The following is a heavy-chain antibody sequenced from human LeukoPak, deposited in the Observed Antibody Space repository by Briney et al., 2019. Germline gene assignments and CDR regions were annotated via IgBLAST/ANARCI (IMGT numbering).Heavy chain of an antibody. Sequence: SETLSLTCAVYGGSFSGYYWSWIRQPPGKGLEWIGEINHSGSTNYNPSLKSRVTIPVDTSKNQFSLKLSSVTAADTAVYYCARGSWYYYDSSGYPTFDYWGQGTLVTVSS. D-gene: IGHD3-22*01. CDR2: INHSGST. V-gene: IGHV4-34*01. CDR1: GGSFSGYY. J-gene: IGHJ4*02. CDR3: ARGSWYYYDSSGYPTFDY.